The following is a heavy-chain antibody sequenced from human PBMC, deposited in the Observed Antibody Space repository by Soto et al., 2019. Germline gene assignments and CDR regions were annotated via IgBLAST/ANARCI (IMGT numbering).Heavy chain of an antibody. V-gene: IGHV4-59*01. D-gene: IGHD3-22*01. CDR2: VYYTGST. CDR3: ARGRTVRNYGGGSSDYFYFFDY. Sequence: PSETLSLTCTASGDTISTFYWAWMRQTPGKELEWIGYVYYTGSTNYNPSLKSRVTISVDRSKNQFSLKLTSANAADTAVYYCARGRTVRNYGGGSSDYFYFFDYWGQGTQVTVSS. CDR1: GDTISTFY. J-gene: IGHJ4*02.